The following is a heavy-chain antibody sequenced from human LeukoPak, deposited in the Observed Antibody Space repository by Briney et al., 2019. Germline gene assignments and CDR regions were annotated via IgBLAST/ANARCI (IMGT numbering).Heavy chain of an antibody. CDR3: AGHHPRNTVDF. Sequence: SETLSPTCAVYGGSFSGYYWSWIRQPPGKGLEWIAYISDIGSINYNPSLKSRVTISLDTSKNQFSLKLSSVTAADTAVYYCAGHHPRNTVDFWGQGTLVTVSS. J-gene: IGHJ4*02. D-gene: IGHD2/OR15-2a*01. CDR1: GGSFSGYY. CDR2: ISDIGSI. V-gene: IGHV4-59*08.